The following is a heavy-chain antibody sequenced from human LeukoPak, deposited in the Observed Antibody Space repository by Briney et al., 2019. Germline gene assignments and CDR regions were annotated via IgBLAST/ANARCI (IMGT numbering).Heavy chain of an antibody. CDR2: IISNTDGGTT. CDR3: TTVLRWELDFDY. J-gene: IGHJ4*02. Sequence: PGGSLRLSCAASGFTFSNAWMSWVRQAPGKGLEWVGRIISNTDGGTTEYAAPVKGRLTISRDDSENTLYLQMNSLKIEDTALYYCTTVLRWELDFDYWGQGTLVTVSS. D-gene: IGHD1-26*01. V-gene: IGHV3-15*01. CDR1: GFTFSNAW.